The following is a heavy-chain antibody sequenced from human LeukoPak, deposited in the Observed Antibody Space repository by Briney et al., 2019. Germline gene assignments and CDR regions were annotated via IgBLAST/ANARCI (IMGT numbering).Heavy chain of an antibody. J-gene: IGHJ4*02. Sequence: PETLSLTCTVSGRSLSRNCYFWVWIPQPPGRGLVWSGKIYYSGSTYYNPSLNRRVTISVGTSKNQFSLKPSSITAADAAGYYCARVASGWLAMFDYWGQGTLVTVSS. D-gene: IGHD6-19*01. CDR3: ARVASGWLAMFDY. CDR2: IYYSGST. V-gene: IGHV4-39*01. CDR1: GRSLSRNCYF.